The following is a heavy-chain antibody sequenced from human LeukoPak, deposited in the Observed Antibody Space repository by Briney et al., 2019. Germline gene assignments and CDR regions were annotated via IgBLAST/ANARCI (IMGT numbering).Heavy chain of an antibody. Sequence: GTSLRLSCAASGINFISSGMHWVRQAPGKGLEWVAMIWSDGSNKYYTESVKGRFTISRDNSKNTVHLQMNSLGAEDTAVYYCARDRGTRSFDVWGQGTMVTVSS. CDR2: IWSDGSNK. D-gene: IGHD1-26*01. CDR3: ARDRGTRSFDV. CDR1: GINFISSG. V-gene: IGHV3-33*01. J-gene: IGHJ3*01.